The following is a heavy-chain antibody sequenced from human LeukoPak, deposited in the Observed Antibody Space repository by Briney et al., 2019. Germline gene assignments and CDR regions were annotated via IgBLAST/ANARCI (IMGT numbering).Heavy chain of an antibody. V-gene: IGHV3-64*04. CDR3: ARDWPTIAAAGTIPEYFQH. D-gene: IGHD6-13*01. Sequence: PGGSLRLSCSGSGLTLSTYAMHWVRQAPGKGLEYVSAIDTDGGGTYYADSVKGRFTISRDKSKNTLYLQMNSLRAEDTAVYYCARDWPTIAAAGTIPEYFQHWGQGTLVTVSS. CDR1: GLTLSTYA. J-gene: IGHJ1*01. CDR2: IDTDGGGT.